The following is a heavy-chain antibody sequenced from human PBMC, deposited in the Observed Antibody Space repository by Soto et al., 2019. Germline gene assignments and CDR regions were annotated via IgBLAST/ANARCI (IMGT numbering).Heavy chain of an antibody. D-gene: IGHD3-3*01. CDR2: INHSGST. V-gene: IGHV4-34*01. CDR1: GGSFSGYY. J-gene: IGHJ4*02. Sequence: SETLSLTCAVYGGSFSGYYWSWIRQPPGKGLEWIGEINHSGSTNYNPSLKSRVTISVDTSKNQFSLKLSSVTAADTAVYYCARVGPRTIFGVVMHFDYWGQGTLVTVSS. CDR3: ARVGPRTIFGVVMHFDY.